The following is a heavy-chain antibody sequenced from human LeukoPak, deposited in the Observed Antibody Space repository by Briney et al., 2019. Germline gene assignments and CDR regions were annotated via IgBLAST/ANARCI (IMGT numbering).Heavy chain of an antibody. D-gene: IGHD2-15*01. CDR1: GNSFTNNW. V-gene: IGHV5-51*01. CDR2: IYPDDSDT. CDR3: TRQSQACSTGSCYVVS. Sequence: RGESLKISCKGSGNSFTNNWIAWVRQMPGKDLEWMGMIYPDDSDTRYSPSFQGQATFSADLSLNTAYLQWISLEASDTAIYYCTRQSQACSTGSCYVVSWGQGTQVTVSS. J-gene: IGHJ5*01.